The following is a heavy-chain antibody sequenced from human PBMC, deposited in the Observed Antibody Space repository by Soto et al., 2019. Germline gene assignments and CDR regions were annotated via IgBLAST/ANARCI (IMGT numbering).Heavy chain of an antibody. D-gene: IGHD2-2*01. V-gene: IGHV1-3*01. CDR1: GYTFTSYA. Sequence: QVQLVRSGAEVKKPGASVKVSCKASGYTFTSYAMHWVRQAPGQRLEWMGWINAGNGNTKYSQKFQGRVTITRDTSASTAYMELSSLRSEDTAVYYCARVGGDIVVVPAFDYWGQGTLVTVSS. CDR3: ARVGGDIVVVPAFDY. CDR2: INAGNGNT. J-gene: IGHJ4*02.